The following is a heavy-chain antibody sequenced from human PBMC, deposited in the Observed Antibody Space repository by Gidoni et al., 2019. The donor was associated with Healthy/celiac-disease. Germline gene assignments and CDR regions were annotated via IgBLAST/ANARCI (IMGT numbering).Heavy chain of an antibody. J-gene: IGHJ4*02. Sequence: EVQLVESGGGLVKPGGSLRLSCAASGFTFSSYSMNWVRQAPGKGLEWVSSISSSSSYIYYADSVKGRFTISRDNAKNSLYLQMNSLRAEDTAVYYCAIMSARHSIVGATTVWGQGTLVTVSS. CDR3: AIMSARHSIVGATTV. D-gene: IGHD1-26*01. V-gene: IGHV3-21*01. CDR1: GFTFSSYS. CDR2: ISSSSSYI.